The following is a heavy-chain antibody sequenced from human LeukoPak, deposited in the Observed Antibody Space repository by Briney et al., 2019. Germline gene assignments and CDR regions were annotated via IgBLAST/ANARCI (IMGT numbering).Heavy chain of an antibody. CDR1: GGTFSSYA. Sequence: ASVKVSCKASGGTFSSYAISWVRQAPGQGLEWVGWISAYNGNTNYAQKLQGRVTMTTDTSTSTAYMELRSLRSDDTAVYYCARDLTGTAQLGYFDYWGQGTLVTVSS. D-gene: IGHD1-1*01. CDR3: ARDLTGTAQLGYFDY. CDR2: ISAYNGNT. J-gene: IGHJ4*02. V-gene: IGHV1-18*01.